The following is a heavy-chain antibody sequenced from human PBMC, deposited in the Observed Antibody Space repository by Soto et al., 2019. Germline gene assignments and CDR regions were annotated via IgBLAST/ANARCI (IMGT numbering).Heavy chain of an antibody. CDR1: GFTFSSYA. CDR3: AKGRAGGDIAVAGTGY. CDR2: ISGSGGST. D-gene: IGHD6-19*01. V-gene: IGHV3-23*01. J-gene: IGHJ4*02. Sequence: EVQLLESGGGLVQPGGSLRLSCAASGFTFSSYAMSWVRQAPGKGLEWVSAISGSGGSTYYADSVKGRFTISRDNSKNTLYLQMNSLRAEDTAVYYCAKGRAGGDIAVAGTGYWGQGTLVTVSS.